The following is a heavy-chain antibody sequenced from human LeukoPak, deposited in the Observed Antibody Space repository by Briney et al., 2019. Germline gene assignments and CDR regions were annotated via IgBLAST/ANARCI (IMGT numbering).Heavy chain of an antibody. CDR1: GSTFSSYP. CDR2: ISYDGSNK. V-gene: IGHV3-30-3*01. Sequence: GGSLRLSCAASGSTFSSYPMHWVRQAPGKWLERVAVISYDGSNKFYSDSVKGRFTISRDNSKSTLYLQMNSLRSEDTAIYYCARDIPDSSGYYYRHFDYWGQGTLVTVSS. CDR3: ARDIPDSSGYYYRHFDY. J-gene: IGHJ4*02. D-gene: IGHD3-22*01.